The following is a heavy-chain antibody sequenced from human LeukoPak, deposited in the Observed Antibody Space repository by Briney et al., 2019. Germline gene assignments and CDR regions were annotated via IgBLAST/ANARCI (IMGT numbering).Heavy chain of an antibody. J-gene: IGHJ4*02. CDR3: ARDRKIAVTEWLVKDY. CDR1: GFTVSSNY. D-gene: IGHD6-19*01. CDR2: IYSGGST. Sequence: SGGSLRLSCAASGFTVSSNYMSWVRQAPGKGLEWVSVIYSGGSTYYADSVKGRFTISRDNSKNTLYLQMNSLRAEDTAVYYCARDRKIAVTEWLVKDYWGQGTLVTVSS. V-gene: IGHV3-53*01.